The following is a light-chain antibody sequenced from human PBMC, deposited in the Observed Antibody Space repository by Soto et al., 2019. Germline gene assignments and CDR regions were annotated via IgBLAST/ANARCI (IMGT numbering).Light chain of an antibody. CDR3: SSYPRCSTRL. Sequence: QSALTQPASVSGSPGQSITISCTGTSSDVGGYKYVSWYQQHPGEAPKLMIYDVSNRPSGVSNRFSGSKSGNTASLTISGLQAEDEADYYCSSYPRCSTRLFGTGTKVTVL. J-gene: IGLJ1*01. CDR1: SSDVGGYKY. CDR2: DVS. V-gene: IGLV2-14*01.